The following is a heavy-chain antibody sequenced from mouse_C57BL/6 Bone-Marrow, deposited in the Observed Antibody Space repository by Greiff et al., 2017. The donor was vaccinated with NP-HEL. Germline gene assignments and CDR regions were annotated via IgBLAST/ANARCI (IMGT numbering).Heavy chain of an antibody. CDR2: ISDGGSYT. D-gene: IGHD2-3*01. J-gene: IGHJ3*01. Sequence: EVMLVESGGGLVKPGGSLKLSCAASGFTFSSYAMSWVRQTPEKRLEWVATISDGGSYTYYPDNVKGRFTISRDNAKNNLYLQMSHLKSEDTAMYYCARVGQDGYWFAYWGQGTLVTVSA. CDR1: GFTFSSYA. V-gene: IGHV5-4*03. CDR3: ARVGQDGYWFAY.